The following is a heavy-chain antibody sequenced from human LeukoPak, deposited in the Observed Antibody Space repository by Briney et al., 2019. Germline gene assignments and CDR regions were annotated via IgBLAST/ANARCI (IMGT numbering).Heavy chain of an antibody. D-gene: IGHD3-22*01. Sequence: PSETLSLTCTVSSGSCSSYYWCWIRQPPGKGLEWIGYIYYSGSTNYNPSLKSRVTISVDTSKNQFSLKLSSVTAADTAVYYCARGKTYYDITKDTFNIWGQGTMVTVSS. V-gene: IGHV4-59*01. CDR2: IYYSGST. CDR3: ARGKTYYDITKDTFNI. J-gene: IGHJ3*02. CDR1: SGSCSSYY.